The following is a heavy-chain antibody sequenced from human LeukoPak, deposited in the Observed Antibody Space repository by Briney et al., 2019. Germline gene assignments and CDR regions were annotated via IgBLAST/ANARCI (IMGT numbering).Heavy chain of an antibody. J-gene: IGHJ2*01. CDR3: ARYDRAYWYFDL. V-gene: IGHV1-18*01. CDR2: ISAYNGNT. D-gene: IGHD1-1*01. CDR1: GYTFTSYG. Sequence: ASVKVSCKAPGYTFTSYGISWVRQAPGQGLEWMGWISAYNGNTNYAQKLQGRVTMTTDTSTSTAYMGLRSLRSDDTAMYYCARYDRAYWYFDLWGRGTLVTVSS.